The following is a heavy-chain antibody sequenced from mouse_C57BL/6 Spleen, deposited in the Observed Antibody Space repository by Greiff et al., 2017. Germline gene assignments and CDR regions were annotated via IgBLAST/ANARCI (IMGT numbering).Heavy chain of an antibody. CDR3: ARDYYSNRDY. V-gene: IGHV1-19*01. D-gene: IGHD2-5*01. CDR1: GYTFTDYY. Sequence: EVQLQESGPVLVKPGASVKMSCKASGYTFTDYYMNWVKQSHGKRLEWIGVINPYNGGTSYNQKFKGKATLTVDKSSSTAYMELNSLTSEDSAVYYCARDYYSNRDYWGQGTSVTVSS. CDR2: INPYNGGT. J-gene: IGHJ4*01.